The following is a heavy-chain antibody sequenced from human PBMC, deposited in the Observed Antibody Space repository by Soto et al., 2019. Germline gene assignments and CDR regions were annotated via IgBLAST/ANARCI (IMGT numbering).Heavy chain of an antibody. CDR1: GGTFSSYA. CDR3: ARRATVTKMPGWFDP. D-gene: IGHD4-17*01. V-gene: IGHV1-69*12. J-gene: IGHJ5*02. CDR2: IIPIFGTA. Sequence: QVQLVQSGAEVKKPGSSVKVSCKASGGTFSSYAISWVRQAPGQGLEWMGGIIPIFGTANYAQKFQGRVTIPADESPSTAYMELSSLRSEDTAVYYCARRATVTKMPGWFDPWGQGTLVTVSS.